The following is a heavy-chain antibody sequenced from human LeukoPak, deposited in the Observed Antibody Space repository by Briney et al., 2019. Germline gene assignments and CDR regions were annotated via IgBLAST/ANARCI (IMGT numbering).Heavy chain of an antibody. D-gene: IGHD2-2*01. CDR3: ARGGPTGPFIVVVPAAIDY. Sequence: ASVKVSCKASGYTFTSYYMHWVRQAPGQGLEWMGIINPSGGSTSYAQKFQGRVTMTRDTSTSTVYMELSSLRSEDTAVYYCARGGPTGPFIVVVPAAIDYWGQGTLVTVSS. CDR2: INPSGGST. V-gene: IGHV1-46*01. CDR1: GYTFTSYY. J-gene: IGHJ4*02.